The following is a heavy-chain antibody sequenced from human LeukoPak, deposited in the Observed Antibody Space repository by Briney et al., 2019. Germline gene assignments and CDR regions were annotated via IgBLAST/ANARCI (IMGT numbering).Heavy chain of an antibody. CDR1: GGSISSSSYY. CDR3: ARIYCSSTSCYFVGTSDAFDI. CDR2: IYYSGST. J-gene: IGHJ3*02. Sequence: SGTLSLTCTVSGGSISSSSYYWGWIRQPPGKGLEWIGSIYYSGSTYYNPSLKSRVTISVDTSKNQFSLKLSSVTAADTAVYYCARIYCSSTSCYFVGTSDAFDIWGQGTMVTVSS. V-gene: IGHV4-39*07. D-gene: IGHD2-2*01.